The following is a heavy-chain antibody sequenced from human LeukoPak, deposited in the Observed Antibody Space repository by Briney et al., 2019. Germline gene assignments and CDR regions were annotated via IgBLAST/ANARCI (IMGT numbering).Heavy chain of an antibody. J-gene: IGHJ4*02. CDR1: GYTFTNYY. V-gene: IGHV1-46*01. Sequence: ASVKVSCKASGYTFTNYYMHWVRQAPGQGLEWMGIINPSGGSTNYAQKLQGRVTMTRDNSTSTVYMELSSLRSEDTAVYYCARGTKWELSYWGQGTLVTVSS. CDR3: ARGTKWELSY. CDR2: INPSGGST. D-gene: IGHD1-26*01.